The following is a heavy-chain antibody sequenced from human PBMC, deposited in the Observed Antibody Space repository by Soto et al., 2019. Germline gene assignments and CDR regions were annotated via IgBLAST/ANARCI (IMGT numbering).Heavy chain of an antibody. CDR3: ARASGPPYYYYYMDV. J-gene: IGHJ6*03. CDR1: GYTFTSYA. Sequence: ASVKVSCQASGYTFTSYAMHWVRQAPGQRLEWMGWINAGNGNTKYSQKFQGRVTMTRNTSISTAYMELSSLRSEDTAVYYCARASGPPYYYYYMDVWGKGTTVTVSS. V-gene: IGHV1-3*01. D-gene: IGHD2-8*02. CDR2: INAGNGNT.